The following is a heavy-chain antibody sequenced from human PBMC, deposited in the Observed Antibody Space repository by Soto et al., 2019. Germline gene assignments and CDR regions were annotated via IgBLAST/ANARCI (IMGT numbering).Heavy chain of an antibody. CDR3: ARDPDSSGYQNWFDP. V-gene: IGHV3-30-3*01. D-gene: IGHD3-22*01. CDR1: GFTFSSYA. CDR2: ISYDGSNK. Sequence: QVQLVKAGGGVVQPGRSLRLSCAASGFTFSSYAMHWVRQAPGKGLEWVAVISYDGSNKYYADSVKGRFTISRDNSKNTLYLQMNSLRAEDTAVYYCARDPDSSGYQNWFDPWGQGTLVTVSS. J-gene: IGHJ5*02.